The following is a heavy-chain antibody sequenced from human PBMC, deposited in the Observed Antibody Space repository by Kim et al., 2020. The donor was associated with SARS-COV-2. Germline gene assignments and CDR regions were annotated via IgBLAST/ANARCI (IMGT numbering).Heavy chain of an antibody. D-gene: IGHD3-3*01. J-gene: IGHJ4*02. Sequence: YVKGRLTLSRDNSKNTLYLQRNSRRAEDTAVYYCAKDPYYDFWSGYYFDYWGQGTLVTVSS. V-gene: IGHV3-23*01. CDR3: AKDPYYDFWSGYYFDY.